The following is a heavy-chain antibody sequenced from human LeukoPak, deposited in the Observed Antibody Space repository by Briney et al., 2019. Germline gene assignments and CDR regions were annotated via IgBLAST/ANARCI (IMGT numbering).Heavy chain of an antibody. Sequence: PGGSLRLSCAASVFTFSSYAMSWVRQAPGKGLEWVSAISGSGGSTYYADSVKGRFTISRDNSKNTLYLQMNSLRAEDTAVYYCAKVSYDSSGYYPDYWGQGTLVTVSS. J-gene: IGHJ4*02. D-gene: IGHD3-22*01. CDR3: AKVSYDSSGYYPDY. CDR1: VFTFSSYA. CDR2: ISGSGGST. V-gene: IGHV3-23*01.